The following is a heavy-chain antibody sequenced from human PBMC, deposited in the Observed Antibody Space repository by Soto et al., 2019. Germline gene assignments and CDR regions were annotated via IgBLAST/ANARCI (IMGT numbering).Heavy chain of an antibody. CDR1: GGSFSGYY. V-gene: IGHV4-34*01. CDR3: ASSRRYSSGWSWYYGMDV. J-gene: IGHJ6*02. CDR2: INHSGST. D-gene: IGHD6-19*01. Sequence: ASETLSLTCAVYGGSFSGYYWSWIRQPPGKGLEWIGEINHSGSTNYNPSLKSRVTISVDTSKNQFSLKLSSVTAADTAVYYCASSRRYSSGWSWYYGMDVWGQGTTVTVS.